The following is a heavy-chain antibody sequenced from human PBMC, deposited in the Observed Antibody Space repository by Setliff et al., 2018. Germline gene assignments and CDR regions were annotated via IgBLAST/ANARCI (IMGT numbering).Heavy chain of an antibody. CDR1: GGSISTSSHH. Sequence: KPSETLSLTCTVSGGSISTSSHHWVWIRQSPGKGLEWIGTIYSSGTTYYNLSLKSRVTISLDTSKSQFSLNLGSVTAADTAVYYCTRRPRGRAAFDIWGQGTMVTVS. CDR2: IYSSGTT. CDR3: TRRPRGRAAFDI. V-gene: IGHV4-39*01. D-gene: IGHD3-10*01. J-gene: IGHJ3*02.